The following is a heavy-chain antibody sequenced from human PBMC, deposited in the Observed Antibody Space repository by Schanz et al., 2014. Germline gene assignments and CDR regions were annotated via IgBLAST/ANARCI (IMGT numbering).Heavy chain of an antibody. V-gene: IGHV3-23*01. CDR1: GFTFSSYA. Sequence: EVQLLESGGGLVQPGGSLRLSCVASGFTFSSYAMSWVRQTPGKGLEWVSVISGSDVTIYNADSVKGRFAISRDNSKNTQYLQMNSLRAEDTAVYYCAKDVRPVANTVRFYYMDVWGQGTTVTVSS. CDR2: ISGSDVTI. CDR3: AKDVRPVANTVRFYYMDV. D-gene: IGHD6-19*01. J-gene: IGHJ6*03.